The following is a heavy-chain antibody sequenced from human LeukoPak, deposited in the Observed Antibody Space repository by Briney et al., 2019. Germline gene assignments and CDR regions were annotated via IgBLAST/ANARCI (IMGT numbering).Heavy chain of an antibody. J-gene: IGHJ5*02. V-gene: IGHV3-23*01. D-gene: IGHD3-16*01. Sequence: PGGSLRLSCAASGFTFSSYAMGWVRQAPGKGLEWVSAISGSGGSTYYADSVKGRFTISRDNSKNTLYLQMNSLRAEDTAVYYCAKDSSLVGRRGWFDPWGQGTLVTVSS. CDR1: GFTFSSYA. CDR2: ISGSGGST. CDR3: AKDSSLVGRRGWFDP.